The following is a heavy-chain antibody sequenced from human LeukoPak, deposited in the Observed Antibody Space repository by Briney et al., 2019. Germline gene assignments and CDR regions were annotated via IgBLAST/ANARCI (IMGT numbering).Heavy chain of an antibody. J-gene: IGHJ4*02. CDR3: AREPHYYYDSSGYDY. CDR1: GFVFSNYA. V-gene: IGHV3-33*08. Sequence: GGSLRLSCVTSGFVFSNYAMSGVRQAPGKGLEWVAVIWYDGSNKYYADSVKGRFTISRDNSKNTLYLQMNSLRAEDTAVYYCAREPHYYYDSSGYDYWGQGTLVTVSS. CDR2: IWYDGSNK. D-gene: IGHD3-22*01.